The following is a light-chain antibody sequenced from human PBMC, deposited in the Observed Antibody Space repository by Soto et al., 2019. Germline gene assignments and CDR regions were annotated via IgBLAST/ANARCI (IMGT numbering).Light chain of an antibody. CDR1: QSIYNE. Sequence: EIVMTQSPATLSVSPGERATLSCRASQSIYNELAWYQQQPGQPPRLLIYSASTRTTGVPARFTGSVSGSEFPLTISGLQSEDFAVYYCQQGHNWPLTFGPGTRLEI. CDR3: QQGHNWPLT. CDR2: SAS. J-gene: IGKJ2*01. V-gene: IGKV3-15*01.